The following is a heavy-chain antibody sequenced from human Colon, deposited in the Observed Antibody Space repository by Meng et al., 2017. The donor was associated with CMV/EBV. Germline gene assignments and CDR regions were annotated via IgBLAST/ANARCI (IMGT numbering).Heavy chain of an antibody. CDR3: ARDRDILYSGSYGLFDY. J-gene: IGHJ4*02. CDR1: GGTFSSYA. CDR2: IIPIFGTA. V-gene: IGHV1-69*05. Sequence: KISCKASGGTFSSYAISWVRQAPGQGLEWMGGIIPIFGTANYAQKFQGRVTITTDESTSTAYMELSSLRSEDTAVYYCARDRDILYSGSYGLFDYWGQGTLVTVSS. D-gene: IGHD1-26*01.